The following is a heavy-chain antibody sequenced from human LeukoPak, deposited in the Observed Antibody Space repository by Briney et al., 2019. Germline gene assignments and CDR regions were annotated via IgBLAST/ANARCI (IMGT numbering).Heavy chain of an antibody. V-gene: IGHV3-48*04. CDR1: GFTFSSYT. CDR3: AKVSIHGPGRGFDY. D-gene: IGHD2-21*01. J-gene: IGHJ4*02. Sequence: SGGSLRLSCAASGFTFSSYTMNWVRQAPGKGLEWVSYISSSSSTIYYADSVKGRFTISRDNAKNSLYLQMNSLRAEDTAVYYCAKVSIHGPGRGFDYWGQGTLVTVSS. CDR2: ISSSSSTI.